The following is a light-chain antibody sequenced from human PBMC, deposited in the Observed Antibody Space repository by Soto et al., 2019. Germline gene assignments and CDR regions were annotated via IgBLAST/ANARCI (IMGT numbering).Light chain of an antibody. J-gene: IGKJ1*01. CDR2: GAS. CDR1: QSVSSN. V-gene: IGKV3-15*01. Sequence: EILMTQSPSTLSVSPGERATLSCGASQSVSSNLAWYQQKPGQAPRLLIYGASTRATGIPARFSGSGSGTEFTLTISSLQSEDFELYYCQQYNNWPRTFGQGTKVDIK. CDR3: QQYNNWPRT.